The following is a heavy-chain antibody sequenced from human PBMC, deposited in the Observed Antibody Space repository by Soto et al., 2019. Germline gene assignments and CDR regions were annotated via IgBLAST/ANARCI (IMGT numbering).Heavy chain of an antibody. D-gene: IGHD6-6*01. Sequence: PGGSLRLSCTASGFTFGDYAISWVRQAPGKGLEWVGFIRSKAYGGTTEYAASVKGRFTISRDDSKSIAYLQMNSLKTEDTAVYYCTRVRRMAAYYFDYWGQGTLVTVSS. CDR2: IRSKAYGGTT. V-gene: IGHV3-49*04. CDR3: TRVRRMAAYYFDY. J-gene: IGHJ4*02. CDR1: GFTFGDYA.